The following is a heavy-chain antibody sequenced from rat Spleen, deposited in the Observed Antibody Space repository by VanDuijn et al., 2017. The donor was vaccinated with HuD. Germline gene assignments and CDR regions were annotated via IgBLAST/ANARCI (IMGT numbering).Heavy chain of an antibody. Sequence: EVQLVESGGGLVQPGRSLKLSCAASGFIFSNNDMAWVRQAPTKGLEWIASISPSGGTTYYRDSVKGRFTISRDNAKSTLYLQMDSLRSEDTATYYCARGGYGGYSANWFAYWGQGTLVTVSS. CDR3: ARGGYGGYSANWFAY. CDR2: ISPSGGTT. CDR1: GFIFSNND. J-gene: IGHJ3*01. D-gene: IGHD1-11*01. V-gene: IGHV5-25*01.